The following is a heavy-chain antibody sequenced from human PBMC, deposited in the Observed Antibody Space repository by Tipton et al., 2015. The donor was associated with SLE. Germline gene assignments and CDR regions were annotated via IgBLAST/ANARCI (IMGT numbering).Heavy chain of an antibody. V-gene: IGHV4-39*01. Sequence: TLSLTCTVSGGSISSSSYYWGWIRQPPGKGLEWIGSIYYSGSTYYNPSLKSRVTIAVDTSKNQFSLKRSSVTAADTAVYYCARGGSGAFDIWGQGTMVTVSS. D-gene: IGHD3-16*01. CDR1: GGSISSSSYY. CDR3: ARGGSGAFDI. CDR2: IYYSGST. J-gene: IGHJ3*02.